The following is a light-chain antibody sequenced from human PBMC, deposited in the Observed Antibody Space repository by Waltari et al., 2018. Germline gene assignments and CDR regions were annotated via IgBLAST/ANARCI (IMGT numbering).Light chain of an antibody. Sequence: NFMLTQPHSVSESPGKTVTISCTRSSAGIASTYVQWYQQRPGSSPTTVIFEDYRRPSGVPDRFSGSIDSSSNSASLSISGLQTEDEADYYCQSFDSGFVVFGGGTKLTVL. CDR3: QSFDSGFVV. V-gene: IGLV6-57*01. J-gene: IGLJ2*01. CDR1: SAGIASTY. CDR2: EDY.